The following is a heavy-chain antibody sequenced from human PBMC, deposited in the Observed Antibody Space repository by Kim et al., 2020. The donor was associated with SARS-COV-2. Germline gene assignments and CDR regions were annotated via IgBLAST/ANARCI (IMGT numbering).Heavy chain of an antibody. CDR1: GFTFGHYC. J-gene: IGHJ3*01. CDR2: VVTDGSGA. Sequence: GGSLRLSCIASGFTFGHYCIRWVRQAPGQGLVWVSCVVTDGSGAVYEDSVKGRFTVSRDNAKNSLYLQMNSLRVEDTAVYYCARGGITHGFALWGQGTLVTVSS. V-gene: IGHV3-74*01. D-gene: IGHD1-20*01. CDR3: ARGGITHGFAL.